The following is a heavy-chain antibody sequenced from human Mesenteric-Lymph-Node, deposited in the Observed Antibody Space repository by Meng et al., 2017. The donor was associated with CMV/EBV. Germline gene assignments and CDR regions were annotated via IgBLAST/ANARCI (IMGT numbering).Heavy chain of an antibody. CDR3: AKGQDGYNLYFFDY. J-gene: IGHJ4*02. CDR2: ISYDGNNK. Sequence: ASGFTFRGYARSWVRQAPGKGLEWVAVISYDGNNKDYADSVKGQFTISKDNSKNMLYLQMNSLTREDTAICYCAKGQDGYNLYFFDYWGQGTLVTVSS. CDR1: GFTFRGYA. D-gene: IGHD5-24*01. V-gene: IGHV3-30*04.